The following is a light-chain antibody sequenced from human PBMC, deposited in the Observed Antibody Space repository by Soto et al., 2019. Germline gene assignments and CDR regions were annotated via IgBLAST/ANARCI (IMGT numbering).Light chain of an antibody. V-gene: IGLV1-51*01. Sequence: QSVLMQPPSVSAAPGQKVTISCSGSSSNIGNNYVSWYQQLPGTAPKLLIYDNSKRPSGIPDRFSGSKSGTSATLGITGLQTGDEADYYCGTWDSSLSAVVFGGGTKLTVL. CDR1: SSNIGNNY. CDR3: GTWDSSLSAVV. J-gene: IGLJ2*01. CDR2: DNS.